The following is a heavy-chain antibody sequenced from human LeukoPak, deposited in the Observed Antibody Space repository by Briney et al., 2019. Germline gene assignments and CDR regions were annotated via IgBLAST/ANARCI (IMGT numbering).Heavy chain of an antibody. J-gene: IGHJ3*01. CDR3: AREYGSSWYWPHAFDV. CDR2: INHSGST. Sequence: PSETLSLTCAVYGGSFSGYYWSWIRQPPGKGLEWIGEINHSGSTNYNPSLKSRVTISVDTSKNQFSLKLSSVTAADTAVYYCAREYGSSWYWPHAFDVWGQGTMVTVSS. CDR1: GGSFSGYY. D-gene: IGHD6-13*01. V-gene: IGHV4-34*01.